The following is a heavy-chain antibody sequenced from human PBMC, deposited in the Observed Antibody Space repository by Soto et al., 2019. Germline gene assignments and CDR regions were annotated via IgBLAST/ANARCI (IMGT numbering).Heavy chain of an antibody. CDR2: MHYTGFS. Sequence: SETLSLTCSFSGDSVTSHYLTWIRQSPEKGLEWIGYMHYTGFSHYNPSLKSRVTISVDTSKNQFSLKLSSVTAADTAVYYCASLYCSGGSCNGGIFDYWGQGTLVTVSS. CDR1: GDSVTSHY. CDR3: ASLYCSGGSCNGGIFDY. V-gene: IGHV4-59*02. J-gene: IGHJ4*02. D-gene: IGHD2-15*01.